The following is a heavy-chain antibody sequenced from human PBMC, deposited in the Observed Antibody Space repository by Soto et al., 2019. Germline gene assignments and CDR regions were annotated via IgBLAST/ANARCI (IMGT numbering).Heavy chain of an antibody. CDR2: ISQSGNT. Sequence: QVQLQESGPGLVKPSGTLSLTCAVSGGSISSSNWWNWVRQPPGKGLEWIGEISQSGNTNYNPSLKSRVTISVDKSKKYCSLKLDSVTAADTAVYYCAREVSCIQAFDYWGQGTLVTVSS. V-gene: IGHV4-4*02. CDR3: AREVSCIQAFDY. D-gene: IGHD1-26*01. CDR1: GGSISSSNW. J-gene: IGHJ4*02.